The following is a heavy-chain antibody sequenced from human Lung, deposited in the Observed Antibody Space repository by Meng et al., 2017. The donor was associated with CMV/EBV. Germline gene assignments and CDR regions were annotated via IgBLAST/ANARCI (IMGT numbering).Heavy chain of an antibody. J-gene: IGHJ4*02. CDR3: AKDDPVFHY. CDR1: GFTFSSYG. Sequence: VQRVGSGGVGGQPGWSLRLSCAASGFTFSSYGMHWVRQAPGKGPEWVAFIRNDESDKYYGDSVKGRFTISRDTSKNTVDLQMNSLRTEDTAVYYCAKDDPVFHYWGQGTLVTVSS. CDR2: IRNDESDK. V-gene: IGHV3-30*02.